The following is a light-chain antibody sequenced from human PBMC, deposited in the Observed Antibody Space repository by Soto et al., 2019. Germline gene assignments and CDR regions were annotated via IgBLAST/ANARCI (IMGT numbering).Light chain of an antibody. J-gene: IGLJ3*02. Sequence: QSALTQPASVSGSPGQSITISYTGTSSDVGSYNLVSWYQQHPGTAPKLMIYEDNKRASGVSNRFSGSTSGITASLTISVLQAEDEADYYCCSYAGSSTWVFGGGTKLTVL. CDR2: EDN. V-gene: IGLV2-23*01. CDR3: CSYAGSSTWV. CDR1: SSDVGSYNL.